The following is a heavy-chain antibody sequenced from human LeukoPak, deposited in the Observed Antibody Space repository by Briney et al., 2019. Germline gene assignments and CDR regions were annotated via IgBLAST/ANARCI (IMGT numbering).Heavy chain of an antibody. D-gene: IGHD3-22*01. J-gene: IGHJ4*02. V-gene: IGHV4-39*07. CDR2: IYYSGST. CDR1: GGSISSGVNY. CDR3: ARDYYDSSGYLDY. Sequence: PSETLSLTCTVSGGSISSGVNYWGWIRQPPGKGLEWIGSIYYSGSTYYNPSLKSRVTISVDTSKNQFSLKLSSVTAADTAVYYCARDYYDSSGYLDYWGQGTLVTVSS.